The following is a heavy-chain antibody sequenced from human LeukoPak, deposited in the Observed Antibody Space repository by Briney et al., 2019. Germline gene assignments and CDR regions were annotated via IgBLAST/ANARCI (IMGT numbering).Heavy chain of an antibody. J-gene: IGHJ4*02. CDR2: ISAYNGNT. D-gene: IGHD3-22*01. CDR3: ARDQDYDTNNYSYYGGTDY. CDR1: GYTFSNYG. Sequence: ASVNVSCKASGYTFSNYGITWVRQAPGQGLEWMGWISAYNGNTNYAQKSQGRVTMTTDTSTSTAYMELRSLRSDDTAVYYCARDQDYDTNNYSYYGGTDYWGQGTLVTVSS. V-gene: IGHV1-18*01.